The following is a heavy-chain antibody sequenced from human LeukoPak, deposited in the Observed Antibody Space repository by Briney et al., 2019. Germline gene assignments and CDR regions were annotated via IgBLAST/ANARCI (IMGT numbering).Heavy chain of an antibody. CDR2: IDASGTSK. J-gene: IGHJ6*02. V-gene: IGHV3-11*04. D-gene: IGHD3-9*01. CDR3: TRDLMDYDVSTGLHHYYMDV. CDR1: GFNFSDYY. Sequence: GGSLRLSCTASGFNFSDYYMTWFRQAPGRGLEWVSYIDASGTSKFYADSVKGRFTISRDNAKNTLYLQMNTLRVEDTAVYYCTRDLMDYDVSTGLHHYYMDVWGQGTTVTVSS.